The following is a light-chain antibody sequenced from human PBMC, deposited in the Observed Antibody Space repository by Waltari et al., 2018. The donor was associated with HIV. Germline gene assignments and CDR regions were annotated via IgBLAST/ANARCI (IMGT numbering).Light chain of an antibody. V-gene: IGKV1-39*01. Sequence: DIQMTQSPSSLSASVGDRVTITCRASQNIKTNLNWYQQKPGKAPKVLIYGASNLKRGVPSRFSGSGSGTDFTLSISSLQPEDSATYYCQQGGGMPYTFGQGTMVGIK. CDR1: QNIKTN. CDR2: GAS. J-gene: IGKJ2*01. CDR3: QQGGGMPYT.